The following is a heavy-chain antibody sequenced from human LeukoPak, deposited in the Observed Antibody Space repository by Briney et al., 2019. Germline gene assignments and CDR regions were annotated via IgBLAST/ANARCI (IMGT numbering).Heavy chain of an antibody. J-gene: IGHJ3*02. CDR2: IYYSGST. CDR1: GGSISSGDYY. D-gene: IGHD3-22*01. V-gene: IGHV4-30-4*01. CDR3: ARAPSYYDSTAFDI. Sequence: PSETLSLTCTVSGGSISSGDYYWSWIRQPPGKGLEWIGYIYYSGSTYYNPSLKSRVTISVDTSKNQFSLKLSSVTAADMAVYYCARAPSYYDSTAFDIWGQGTMVTVSS.